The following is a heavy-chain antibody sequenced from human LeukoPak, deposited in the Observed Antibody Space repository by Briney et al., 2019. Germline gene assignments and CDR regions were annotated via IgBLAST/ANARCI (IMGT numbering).Heavy chain of an antibody. CDR2: IYTSGST. V-gene: IGHV4-61*02. Sequence: SETLSLTCTVSGGSISGGSYYWSWIRQPAGKGLEWIGRIYTSGSTNYNPSLKSRVTISVDTSKNQFSLKLSSVTAADTAVYYCARVSMVRGVIPAPHQYYFDCWGQGTLVTVSS. CDR1: GGSISGGSYY. CDR3: ARVSMVRGVIPAPHQYYFDC. D-gene: IGHD3-10*01. J-gene: IGHJ4*02.